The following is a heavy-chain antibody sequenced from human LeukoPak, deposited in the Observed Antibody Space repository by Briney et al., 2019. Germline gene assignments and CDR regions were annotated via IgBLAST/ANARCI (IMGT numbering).Heavy chain of an antibody. V-gene: IGHV7-4-1*02. D-gene: IGHD3-10*01. CDR2: INTNTGNP. CDR3: ARKSMVQHLDV. CDR1: GYTFTNYA. J-gene: IGHJ6*04. Sequence: ASVKVSCKASGYTFTNYAMNWVRQAPGQGLEWMGWINTNTGNPTYAQGFTGRFVFSLDTSVSTAYLQISSLKTEDTAVYYCARKSMVQHLDVWGKGTTVTVSS.